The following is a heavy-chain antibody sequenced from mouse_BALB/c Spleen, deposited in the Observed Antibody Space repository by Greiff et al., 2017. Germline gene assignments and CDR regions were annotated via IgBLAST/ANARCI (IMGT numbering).Heavy chain of an antibody. CDR3: AREGLPLDY. D-gene: IGHD2-4*01. V-gene: IGHV3-6*02. CDR1: GYSITSGYY. Sequence: EVKLQESGPGLVKPSQSLSLTCSVTGYSITSGYYWNWIRQFPGNKLEWMGYISYDGSNNYNPSLKNRISITRDTSKNQFFLKLNSVTTEDTATYYCAREGLPLDYWGQGTTLTVSS. J-gene: IGHJ2*01. CDR2: ISYDGSN.